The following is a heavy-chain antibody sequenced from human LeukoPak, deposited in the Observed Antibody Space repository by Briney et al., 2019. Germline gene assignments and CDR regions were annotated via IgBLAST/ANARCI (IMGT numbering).Heavy chain of an antibody. D-gene: IGHD3-10*01. CDR1: GGSISSGGYY. CDR3: AKDRVGELNYGMDV. CDR2: IYHSGST. V-gene: IGHV4-30-2*01. J-gene: IGHJ6*02. Sequence: SETLSLTCTVSGGSISSGGYYWSWIRQPPGKGLEWIGYIYHSGSTYYNPSLKSRVTISVDRSKNQFSLKLSSVTAADTAVYYCAKDRVGELNYGMDVWGQGTTVTVSS.